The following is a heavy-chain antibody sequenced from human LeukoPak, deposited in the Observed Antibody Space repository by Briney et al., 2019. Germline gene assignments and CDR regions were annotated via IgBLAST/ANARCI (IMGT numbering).Heavy chain of an antibody. J-gene: IGHJ4*02. CDR2: IWYDGSNK. Sequence: GGSLRLSCAASGFTFSSYGMHWVRQAPGKGLEWVAVIWYDGSNKYYADSVKGRFTISRDNSKNTLYLQMNSLRAEGTAVYYCAKGSGSYIDYWGQGTLVTVSS. D-gene: IGHD1-26*01. V-gene: IGHV3-33*06. CDR1: GFTFSSYG. CDR3: AKGSGSYIDY.